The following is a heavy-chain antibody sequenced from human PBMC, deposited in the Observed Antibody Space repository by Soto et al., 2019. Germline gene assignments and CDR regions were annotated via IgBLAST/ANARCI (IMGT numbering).Heavy chain of an antibody. CDR2: INAGNGNT. D-gene: IGHD3-22*01. CDR1: GYTFTSYA. CDR3: AAGLPDYYDSSGYIKLRATGFDY. J-gene: IGHJ4*02. Sequence: ASVKVSCKASGYTFTSYAMHWVRQAPGQRLEWMGWINAGNGNTKYSQKFQGRVTITRDTSASTAYMELSSLRSEDTAVYYCAAGLPDYYDSSGYIKLRATGFDYWGQGTLVTVSS. V-gene: IGHV1-3*01.